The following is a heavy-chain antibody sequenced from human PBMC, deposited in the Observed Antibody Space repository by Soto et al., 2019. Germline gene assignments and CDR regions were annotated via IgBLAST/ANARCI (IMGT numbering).Heavy chain of an antibody. CDR3: ARATLQLVYYYYGMDV. V-gene: IGHV3-30-3*01. CDR2: ISYDGSNK. J-gene: IGHJ6*02. Sequence: GGSLRLSCAASGFTFSSYAMHWVRQAPGKGLEWVAVISYDGSNKYYADSVKGRFTISRDNSKNTLYLQMNSLRAEDTAVYYCARATLQLVYYYYGMDVWGQGTTVTVSS. CDR1: GFTFSSYA. D-gene: IGHD6-6*01.